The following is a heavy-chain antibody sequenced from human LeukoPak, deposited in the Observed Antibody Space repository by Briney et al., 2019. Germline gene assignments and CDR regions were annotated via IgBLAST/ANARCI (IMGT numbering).Heavy chain of an antibody. V-gene: IGHV3-30-3*01. J-gene: IGHJ4*02. CDR3: ARDGLVDDYYDSSGYWFDY. CDR1: GFTFSSYA. CDR2: ISYDGSSK. Sequence: GGSLRLSCAASGFTFSSYAMHWVRQAPGKGLEWVAVISYDGSSKYYADSVKGRFTISRDNSKNTLYLQMNSLRAEDTAVYYCARDGLVDDYYDSSGYWFDYWGQGTLVTVSS. D-gene: IGHD3-22*01.